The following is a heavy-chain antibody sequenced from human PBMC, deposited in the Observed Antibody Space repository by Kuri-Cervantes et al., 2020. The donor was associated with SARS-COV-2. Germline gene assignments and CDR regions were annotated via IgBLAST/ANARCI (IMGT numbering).Heavy chain of an antibody. D-gene: IGHD3-16*01. V-gene: IGHV4-34*01. CDR1: GFTFSSYA. CDR3: ASFGGGGSDGGFDP. Sequence: GSLRLSCAASGFTFSSYAMGWVRQAPGKGLEWIGEINHRGSTNYNPSLKSRVTISVDTSKNQFSLKLSSVTAADTAVYYCASFGGGGSDGGFDPWGQGTLVTVSS. CDR2: INHRGST. J-gene: IGHJ5*02.